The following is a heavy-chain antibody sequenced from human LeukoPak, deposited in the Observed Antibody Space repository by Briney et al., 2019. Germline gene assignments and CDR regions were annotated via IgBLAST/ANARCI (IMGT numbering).Heavy chain of an antibody. J-gene: IGHJ4*02. CDR3: ARGILLSYYFDY. Sequence: GGSLRLSCAASGFTFSSYAMLCVRQAPGKGLEGVAVILYDGSNKYYTDSVRGRFTISRDNSKNTLYLQMNSLRAEYTAVNYCARGILLSYYFDYWGQGTLVTVSS. D-gene: IGHD2/OR15-2a*01. V-gene: IGHV3-30-3*01. CDR2: ILYDGSNK. CDR1: GFTFSSYA.